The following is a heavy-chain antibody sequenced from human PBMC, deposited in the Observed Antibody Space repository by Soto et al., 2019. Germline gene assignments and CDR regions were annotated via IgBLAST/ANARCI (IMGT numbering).Heavy chain of an antibody. CDR2: MNPNSGNT. D-gene: IGHD6-13*01. CDR1: GYTFTSYD. J-gene: IGHJ6*03. V-gene: IGHV1-8*01. CDR3: ARGGIAATYYYYYYMDV. Sequence: QVQLVQSGAEVKKPGASVKVSCKASGYTFTSYDINWVRQATGQGLEWMGWMNPNSGNTGYAHKFQDRVTMTRNNPTITAYLELGSLRSEDTAVYYCARGGIAATYYYYYYMDVWGKGTTVTVSS.